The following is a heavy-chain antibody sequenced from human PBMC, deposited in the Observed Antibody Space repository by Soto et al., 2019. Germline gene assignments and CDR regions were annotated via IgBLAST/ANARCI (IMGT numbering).Heavy chain of an antibody. CDR3: AKSYSSNWYDYFDY. CDR2: ISGSGDTT. Sequence: EVQLLESGGGLVQPGGSLRLSCAASEFTFGTYAMSWVRQAPGKGLEWVSAISGSGDTTYYADSVKGRFTISRDTSKNTLFLQMNSLRAEDTALYYCAKSYSSNWYDYFDYWGQGTLVTVSS. CDR1: EFTFGTYA. V-gene: IGHV3-23*01. D-gene: IGHD6-13*01. J-gene: IGHJ4*02.